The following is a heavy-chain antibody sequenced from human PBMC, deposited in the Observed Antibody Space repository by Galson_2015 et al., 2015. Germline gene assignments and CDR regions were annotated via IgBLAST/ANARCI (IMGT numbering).Heavy chain of an antibody. CDR2: IEQHGSEQ. V-gene: IGHV3-7*01. Sequence: SLRLSCAASGFTFSSSWMSWVRHVPGKGLEWVASIEQHGSEQFYVDSVKGRFTVSRDNAKDSLYLQMNSLRVKDTAVYYCAKGVGEGWGQGTLVTVSS. CDR1: GFTFSSSW. D-gene: IGHD3-16*01. CDR3: AKGVGEG. J-gene: IGHJ4*02.